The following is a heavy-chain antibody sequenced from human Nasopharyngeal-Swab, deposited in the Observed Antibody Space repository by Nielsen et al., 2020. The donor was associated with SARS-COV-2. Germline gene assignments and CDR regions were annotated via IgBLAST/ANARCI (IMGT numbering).Heavy chain of an antibody. J-gene: IGHJ4*02. CDR3: ARDWGD. Sequence: GESLKISCAGSGFVVSSSFMSWFPQAPGKGLDWVSVTYNGGSTYYADSVSGRFTISRDDSKNTLDLQMDRLGAEDTAVYYCARDWGDWGQGTLVTVSS. CDR1: GFVVSSSF. CDR2: TYNGGST. V-gene: IGHV3-53*01. D-gene: IGHD3-16*01.